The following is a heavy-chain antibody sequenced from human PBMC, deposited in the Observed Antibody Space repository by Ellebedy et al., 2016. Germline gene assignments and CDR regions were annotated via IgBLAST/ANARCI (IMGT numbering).Heavy chain of an antibody. CDR1: GGTFSSYA. V-gene: IGHV1-69*13. CDR2: IIPIFGTA. Sequence: ASVKVSCKASGGTFSSYAISWVRQAPGQGLEWMGGIIPIFGTANYAQKFQGRVTITADESTSTAYMELSSLRSEDTAVYYCARDPQPSQWRDYYYYGMDVWGQGTTVTVSS. CDR3: ARDPQPSQWRDYYYYGMDV. J-gene: IGHJ6*02. D-gene: IGHD6-19*01.